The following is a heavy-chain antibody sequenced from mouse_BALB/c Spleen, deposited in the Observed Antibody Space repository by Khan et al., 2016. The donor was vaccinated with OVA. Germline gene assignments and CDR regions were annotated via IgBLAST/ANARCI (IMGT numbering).Heavy chain of an antibody. CDR1: GYTFTNYG. CDR3: ARPYYSYDRCCDV. D-gene: IGHD2-12*01. Sequence: QIQLVQSGPELKKPGETVKISCKASGYTFTNYGMNWVKQAPGKGLKWMGWINTYTGEPTYADDFKGRFAFSLETSASTAYLQISNLKHEGMATFCCARPYYSYDRCCDVWGAGTTVTVSS. J-gene: IGHJ1*01. V-gene: IGHV9-1*02. CDR2: INTYTGEP.